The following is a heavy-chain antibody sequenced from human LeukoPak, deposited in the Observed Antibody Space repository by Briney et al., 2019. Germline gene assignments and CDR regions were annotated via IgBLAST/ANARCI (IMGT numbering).Heavy chain of an antibody. D-gene: IGHD3-10*01. J-gene: IGHJ4*02. V-gene: IGHV3-30*02. CDR1: GFTFSSNG. CDR2: IQYDGSKK. Sequence: SGGSLRLPCVASGFTFSSNGMHWVRQAPGKGLEWVTFIQYDGSKKYYADSVKGRFTITRDNSKNTLYLEMNSLRAEDTAVYYCAKDIGSYYDYWGQGSLVTVSS. CDR3: AKDIGSYYDY.